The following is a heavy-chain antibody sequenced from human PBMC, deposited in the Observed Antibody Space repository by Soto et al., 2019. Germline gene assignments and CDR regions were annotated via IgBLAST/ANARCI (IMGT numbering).Heavy chain of an antibody. CDR1: GFTFDDYA. CDR2: ISGDAGST. D-gene: IGHD6-13*01. CDR3: ATDGIAAAGDYFDY. Sequence: GGSLRLSCAASGFTFDDYAMHWVRQAPGKGLEWVSLISGDAGSTNYADSVKGRFTISRDNSKNSLYLQMNSLRTEDTALYYCATDGIAAAGDYFDYWGQGTLVTVSS. J-gene: IGHJ4*02. V-gene: IGHV3-43*02.